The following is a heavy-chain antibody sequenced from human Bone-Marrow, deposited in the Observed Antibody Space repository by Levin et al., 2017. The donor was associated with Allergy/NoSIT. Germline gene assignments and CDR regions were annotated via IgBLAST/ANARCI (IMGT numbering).Heavy chain of an antibody. V-gene: IGHV1-69*06. CDR1: GGTFSTYA. CDR2: IIPFFGTA. CDR3: AIARYASSFYWFDP. J-gene: IGHJ5*02. D-gene: IGHD2-2*01. Sequence: VASVKVSCKASGGTFSTYAINWVRQAPGQGLEWMGGIIPFFGTANYVQNFQGRVTITADKSTSTAYMELSSLRSGDTAIYYCAIARYASSFYWFDPWGQGTLVTVSS.